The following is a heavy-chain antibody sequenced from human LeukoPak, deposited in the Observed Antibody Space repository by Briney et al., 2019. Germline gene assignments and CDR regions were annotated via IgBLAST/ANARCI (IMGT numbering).Heavy chain of an antibody. J-gene: IGHJ5*02. CDR1: GFTFSSYE. CDR2: ISSSGTTV. D-gene: IGHD5-24*01. Sequence: AGGSLRLSCAASGFTFSSYEMNWVRQAPGKGLEWVSYISSSGTTVYYADSVKGRFTISRDNARKSLYLQVNSLRAEDAAIYYCVGQIWLWPWGQGTLLTVST. V-gene: IGHV3-48*03. CDR3: VGQIWLWP.